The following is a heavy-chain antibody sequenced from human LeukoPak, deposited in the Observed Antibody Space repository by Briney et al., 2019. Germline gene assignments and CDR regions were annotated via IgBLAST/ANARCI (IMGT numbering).Heavy chain of an antibody. Sequence: GGSLRLSCAASGFTFQNYAMSRVRQAPGRGLEWASSISGSGPSTDYADSVRGRFTISRDNSKNTLYLQMNSLRAEDTAVYYCARASIAAAGYYFDYWGQGTLVTVSS. V-gene: IGHV3-23*01. CDR2: ISGSGPST. J-gene: IGHJ4*02. CDR1: GFTFQNYA. D-gene: IGHD6-13*01. CDR3: ARASIAAAGYYFDY.